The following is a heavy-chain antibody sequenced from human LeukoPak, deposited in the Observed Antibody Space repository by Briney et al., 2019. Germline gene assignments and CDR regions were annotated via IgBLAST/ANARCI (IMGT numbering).Heavy chain of an antibody. CDR1: GFTFSSNA. V-gene: IGHV3-23*01. CDR3: GKESVDDSSGYKDF. Sequence: GGSLRLSCAASGFTFSSNAMSWVRQAPGKGLEWVSTISGSGGSTYHADSVKGRFTISRDNSKNTLYLQMNSLRAEDTAVYYCGKESVDDSSGYKDFWGQGTLVTVSS. J-gene: IGHJ4*02. D-gene: IGHD3-22*01. CDR2: ISGSGGST.